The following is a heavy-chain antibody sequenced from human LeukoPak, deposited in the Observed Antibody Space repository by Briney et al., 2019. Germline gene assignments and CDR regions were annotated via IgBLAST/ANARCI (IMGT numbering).Heavy chain of an antibody. J-gene: IGHJ3*02. D-gene: IGHD2-21*02. CDR3: ARFPASYCGGDCYPNDAFDI. CDR2: IYYSGST. CDR1: GGSISSHY. Sequence: PSETLSLTCTVSGGSISSHYWSWIRQPPGKGLEWIGYIYYSGSTNYNPSLKSRVTISVDTSKNQFSLKLSSVTAADTAVYYCARFPASYCGGDCYPNDAFDIWGQGTMVTVSS. V-gene: IGHV4-59*11.